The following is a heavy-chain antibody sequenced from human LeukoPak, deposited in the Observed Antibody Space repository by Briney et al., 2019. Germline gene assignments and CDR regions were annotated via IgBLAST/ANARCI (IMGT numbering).Heavy chain of an antibody. CDR3: ARGRPYYYDSSGRFDP. J-gene: IGHJ5*02. CDR2: INHSGST. CDR1: GGSFSGYY. V-gene: IGHV4-34*01. Sequence: SETLSLTCAVYGGSFSGYYWSWIRQPPGKGLVWIGEINHSGSTNYNPSLKSRVTISVDTSKNQFSLKLSSVTAADTAVYYCARGRPYYYDSSGRFDPWGQGTLVTVSS. D-gene: IGHD3-22*01.